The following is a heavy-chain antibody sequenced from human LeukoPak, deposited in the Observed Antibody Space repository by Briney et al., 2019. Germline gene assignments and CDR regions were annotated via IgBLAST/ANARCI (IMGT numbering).Heavy chain of an antibody. V-gene: IGHV3-74*01. Sequence: GGSLRLSCAASGFTFSSSWMHWVRPAPGKGLVWVSRTNNDGSRTNYADSVKGRFTISRDNAKNTLYLQMNSLRAEDTAVYYCARGTGARDDYWGQGTLVTVSS. J-gene: IGHJ4*02. CDR3: ARGTGARDDY. CDR2: TNNDGSRT. D-gene: IGHD3-10*01. CDR1: GFTFSSSW.